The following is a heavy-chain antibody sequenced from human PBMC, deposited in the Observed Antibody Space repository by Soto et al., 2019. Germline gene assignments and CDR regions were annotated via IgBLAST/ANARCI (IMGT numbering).Heavy chain of an antibody. CDR2: IYSSGST. D-gene: IGHD3-3*01. CDR1: GGAISGYY. J-gene: IGHJ5*02. V-gene: IGHV4-4*07. Sequence: SETLSLTCTVTGGAISGYYWTWIRQSDGEGLEWIGRIYSSGSTNYNPSLKSRVTISLDTSMNYFSLRLSSVTAADTAVYYCARGQRFSDWFDPWGQGTLVTVS. CDR3: ARGQRFSDWFDP.